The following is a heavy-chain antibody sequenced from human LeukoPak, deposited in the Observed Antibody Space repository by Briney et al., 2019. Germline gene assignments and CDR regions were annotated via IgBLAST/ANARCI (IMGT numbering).Heavy chain of an antibody. CDR3: AKEPTSFGAAAGLFDY. V-gene: IGHV3-21*04. CDR2: ISSSSSYI. CDR1: GFTFSSYS. D-gene: IGHD6-13*01. J-gene: IGHJ4*02. Sequence: GGSLRLSCAVSGFTFSSYSMNWVRQAPGKGLEWVSSISSSSSYIYYADSVKGRFTISRDNAKNSLYLQMNSLRAEDTAVYYCAKEPTSFGAAAGLFDYWGQGTLVTVSS.